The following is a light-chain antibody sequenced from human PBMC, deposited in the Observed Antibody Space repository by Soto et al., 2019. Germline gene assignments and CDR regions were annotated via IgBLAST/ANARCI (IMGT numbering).Light chain of an antibody. Sequence: QSVLTQPASVSGSPGQSITISCTGTSSDVGGHNYVSWYQQHPGKAPKNMIYEVNNGPSGVSDRFSGSKSGNTASLTISGLQAEDEAYYYCSSFTNSGTVVFGGRTKLTVL. CDR2: EVN. CDR1: SSDVGGHNY. CDR3: SSFTNSGTVV. J-gene: IGLJ2*01. V-gene: IGLV2-14*01.